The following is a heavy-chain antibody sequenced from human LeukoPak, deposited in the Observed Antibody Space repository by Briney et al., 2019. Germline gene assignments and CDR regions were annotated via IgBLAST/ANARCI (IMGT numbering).Heavy chain of an antibody. J-gene: IGHJ4*02. D-gene: IGHD2-2*01. Sequence: SETLSLTCTVSGGSISSYYWSWIRQPPGKGLEWIGYIYYSGSTNYNPSLKSRVTMSVDTSKNQFSLKLSSVTAADTAVYYCARGLTCSSTSCYWSPPDYWGQGTLVTVSS. CDR2: IYYSGST. CDR3: ARGLTCSSTSCYWSPPDY. V-gene: IGHV4-59*12. CDR1: GGSISSYY.